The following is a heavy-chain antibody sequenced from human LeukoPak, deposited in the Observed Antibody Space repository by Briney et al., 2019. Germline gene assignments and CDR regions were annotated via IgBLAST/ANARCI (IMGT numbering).Heavy chain of an antibody. V-gene: IGHV3-23*01. CDR1: GFTFSSYA. D-gene: IGHD3-10*01. CDR2: ISGSGGST. J-gene: IGHJ5*02. CDR3: AKDYYGSGSYYKFGWFDP. Sequence: GGSLRLSCAASGFTFSSYAMSWVRQAPGKGLEWVSAISGSGGSTYYADSVKGRFTISRDNSKNTLYLQMNSLRAEDTAVYYCAKDYYGSGSYYKFGWFDPWGQGTLVTVSS.